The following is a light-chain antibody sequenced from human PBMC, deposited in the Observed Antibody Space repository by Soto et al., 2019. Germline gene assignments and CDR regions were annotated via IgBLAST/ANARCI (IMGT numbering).Light chain of an antibody. J-gene: IGKJ5*01. CDR2: RAS. V-gene: IGKV3-15*01. Sequence: EIVLTQSPGTLSLSPGERATLSCRASQSVSSNYLAWYQQKPGQAPRLLIYRASTRATEIPARFSGSGSGTDFTLTISSLQSEDFAIYYCQQYNNWPITFGQGTRLGL. CDR3: QQYNNWPIT. CDR1: QSVSSN.